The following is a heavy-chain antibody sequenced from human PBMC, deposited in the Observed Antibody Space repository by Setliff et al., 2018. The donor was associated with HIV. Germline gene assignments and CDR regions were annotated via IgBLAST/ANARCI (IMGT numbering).Heavy chain of an antibody. V-gene: IGHV1-18*04. J-gene: IGHJ5*02. CDR3: ARGGPPRVATLYWFDP. Sequence: ASVKVSCKASGYSFTNYYIHWVRQAPGQGLEWMGWINTYNGNTKYGQKFQGSVTMTTDTSTSTVYMELRSLTSDDTALYYCARGGPPRVATLYWFDPWGQGTLVTVSS. D-gene: IGHD2-15*01. CDR2: INTYNGNT. CDR1: GYSFTNYY.